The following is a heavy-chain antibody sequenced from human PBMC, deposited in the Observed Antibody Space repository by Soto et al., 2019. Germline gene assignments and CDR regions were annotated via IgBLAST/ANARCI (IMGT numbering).Heavy chain of an antibody. J-gene: IGHJ6*02. CDR1: GCSFITYW. CDR3: ARQAAAGKYYYAMDV. Sequence: GEPMKISCKGSGCSFITYWIGWVRQMTGKGLEGMVITYPGDSDTRYSPSFQGQVTISADKSINTTYLQWSSLKASDTAIYYCARQAAAGKYYYAMDVWGQGTTVTVSS. D-gene: IGHD6-13*01. V-gene: IGHV5-51*01. CDR2: TYPGDSDT.